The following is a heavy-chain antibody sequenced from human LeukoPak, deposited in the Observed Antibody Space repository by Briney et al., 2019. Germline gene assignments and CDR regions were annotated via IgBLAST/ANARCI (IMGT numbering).Heavy chain of an antibody. D-gene: IGHD2-15*01. CDR3: ARVDDHSLYY. J-gene: IGHJ4*02. CDR1: GGSISSSNW. V-gene: IGHV4-4*02. Sequence: SGTVSLTCAVSGGSISSSNWWWWVRQSPREGLEWIGESYHSGSTNYNPSLKSRVTISVDKSKNQFSLKLSSVTADDTAVYYCARVDDHSLYYWGQGTLVTVSS. CDR2: SYHSGST.